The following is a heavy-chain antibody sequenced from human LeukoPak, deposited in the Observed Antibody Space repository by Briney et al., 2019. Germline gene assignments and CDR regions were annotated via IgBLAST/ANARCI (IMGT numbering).Heavy chain of an antibody. Sequence: ASQTLSLTCTVSGGSISSGSYYWSWIRQPAGKGLEWIGRIYTSGSTNYNPSLNTRTTISVDPSKNQFSLKLSSVTAADTAVYYCARLGHQLLYLDYWGQGTLVTVSS. CDR3: ARLGHQLLYLDY. J-gene: IGHJ4*02. CDR2: IYTSGST. CDR1: GGSISSGSYY. D-gene: IGHD2-2*02. V-gene: IGHV4-61*02.